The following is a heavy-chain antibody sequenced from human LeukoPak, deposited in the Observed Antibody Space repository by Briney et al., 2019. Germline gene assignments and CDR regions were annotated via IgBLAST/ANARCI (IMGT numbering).Heavy chain of an antibody. CDR2: INPNSGDT. Sequence: GASVKVSCKASGYTFTGYYMHWVRQAPGQGLEWMGWINPNSGDTNYAQKFQGRVTMTRDTSISTAYMELSRLRSDDTAVYYCARDRRYCSSTSCPHVNWFDPWGQGTLVTVSS. D-gene: IGHD2-2*01. V-gene: IGHV1-2*02. J-gene: IGHJ5*02. CDR3: ARDRRYCSSTSCPHVNWFDP. CDR1: GYTFTGYY.